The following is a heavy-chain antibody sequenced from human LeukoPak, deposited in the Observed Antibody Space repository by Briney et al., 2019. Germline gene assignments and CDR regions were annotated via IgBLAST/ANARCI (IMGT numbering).Heavy chain of an antibody. CDR3: ARDVALGGSSGWSGNY. J-gene: IGHJ4*02. D-gene: IGHD6-19*01. V-gene: IGHV4-39*07. Sequence: SETLSLTCTVSGGSISSSGYYWGWIRQPPGKGLEWIGSIYYSGSTYYNPSLKSRVTISVDTSKNQFSLKLSSVTAADTAVYYCARDVALGGSSGWSGNYWGQGTLVTVSS. CDR1: GGSISSSGYY. CDR2: IYYSGST.